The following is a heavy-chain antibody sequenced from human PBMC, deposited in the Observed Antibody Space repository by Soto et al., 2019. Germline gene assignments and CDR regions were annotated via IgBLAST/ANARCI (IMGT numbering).Heavy chain of an antibody. V-gene: IGHV3-48*02. CDR3: ASGTDHAESGY. Sequence: EMQLVESGGGLVQPGGSLRLSCAASGFTFSSYSMNWVRQAPGKGLEWVSYISSSSSTINYADSVKGRFTFSRDNVKSSLYLQMYSLRDGDSAVHCCASGTDHAESGYWGQGTLVTVSS. D-gene: IGHD1-26*01. CDR2: ISSSSSTI. CDR1: GFTFSSYS. J-gene: IGHJ4*02.